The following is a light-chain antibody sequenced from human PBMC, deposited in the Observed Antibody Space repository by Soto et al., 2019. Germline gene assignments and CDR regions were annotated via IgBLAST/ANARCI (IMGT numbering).Light chain of an antibody. CDR2: SNN. CDR1: SSNIGSNT. CDR3: AAWDDSLNGYV. J-gene: IGLJ1*01. Sequence: QSVLTQPPSASGTPGQRVTISCSGSSSNIGSNTVNWYQQLPGTAPKLLISSNNQRPSGVPDRFSGSKSGTSASLAISRLQSEDEADYYCAAWDDSLNGYVFGTGTKVTV. V-gene: IGLV1-44*01.